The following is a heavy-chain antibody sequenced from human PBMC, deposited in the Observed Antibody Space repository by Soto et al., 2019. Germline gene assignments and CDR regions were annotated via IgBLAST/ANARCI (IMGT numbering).Heavy chain of an antibody. CDR1: GGSISSYY. CDR3: AREGRGFWSGYYHN. V-gene: IGHV4-59*01. Sequence: SETLSLTGTVSGGSISSYYWSWIRQPPGKGLEWIGYIYYSGSTNYNPSLKSRVTISVDTSKNQFSLKLSSVTAADTAVYYCAREGRGFWSGYYHNWGQGTLVTVSS. J-gene: IGHJ4*02. D-gene: IGHD3-3*01. CDR2: IYYSGST.